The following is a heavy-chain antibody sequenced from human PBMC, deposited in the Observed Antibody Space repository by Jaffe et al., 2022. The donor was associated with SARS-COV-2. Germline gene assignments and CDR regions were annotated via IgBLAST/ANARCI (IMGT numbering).Heavy chain of an antibody. D-gene: IGHD2-21*01. V-gene: IGHV4-39*01. J-gene: IGHJ6*02. CDR3: ARLYPPGRSLWDYYYYGMDV. Sequence: QLQLQESGPGLVKPSETLSLTCTVSGGSISSSSYYWGWIRQPPGKGLEWIGSIYYSGSTYYNPSLKSRVTISVDTSKNQFSLKLSSVTAADTAVYYCARLYPPGRSLWDYYYYGMDVWGQGTTVTVSS. CDR1: GGSISSSSYY. CDR2: IYYSGST.